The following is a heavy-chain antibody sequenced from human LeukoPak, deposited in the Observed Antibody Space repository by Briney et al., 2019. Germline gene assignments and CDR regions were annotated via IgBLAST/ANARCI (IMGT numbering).Heavy chain of an antibody. V-gene: IGHV1-69*13. CDR2: IIPIFGTA. J-gene: IGHJ6*02. Sequence: ASVKVSCKASGGTFSSYAISWVRQAPGQGLEWMGGIIPIFGTANYAQKFQGRVTITADESTSTAYMELSSLRSEDTAVYYSAREITAHYYYGMDVWGQGTTVTVSS. D-gene: IGHD3-16*01. CDR3: AREITAHYYYGMDV. CDR1: GGTFSSYA.